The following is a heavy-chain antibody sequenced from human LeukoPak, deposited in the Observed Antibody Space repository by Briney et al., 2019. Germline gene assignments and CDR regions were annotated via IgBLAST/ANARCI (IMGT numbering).Heavy chain of an antibody. CDR2: INHSGST. CDR1: GGSFSGYY. V-gene: IGHV4-34*01. Sequence: SETLSLTCAVYGGSFSGYYWSWIRQPPGKGLEWIGEINHSGSTNYNPSLKSRVTMSVDTSKDQFSVKLNSVTAADTAVYYCARELPNKAPPYFDFWGQGTLVTV. D-gene: IGHD1-1*01. CDR3: ARELPNKAPPYFDF. J-gene: IGHJ4*02.